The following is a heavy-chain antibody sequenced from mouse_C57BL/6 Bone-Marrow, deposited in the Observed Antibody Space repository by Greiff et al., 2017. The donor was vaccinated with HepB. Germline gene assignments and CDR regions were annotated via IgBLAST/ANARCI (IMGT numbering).Heavy chain of an antibody. V-gene: IGHV1-81*01. J-gene: IGHJ4*01. CDR2: IYPRSGNT. CDR1: GYTFTSYG. Sequence: VKLQESGAELARPGASVKLSCKASGYTFTSYGISWVKQRTGQGLEWIGEIYPRSGNTYYNEKFKGKATLTADKSSSTAYMELRSLTSEDSAVYFCAREGGFHFRAMDYWGQGTSVTVSS. CDR3: AREGGFHFRAMDY.